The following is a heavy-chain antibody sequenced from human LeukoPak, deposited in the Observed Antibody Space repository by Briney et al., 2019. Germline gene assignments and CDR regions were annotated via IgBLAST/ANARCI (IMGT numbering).Heavy chain of an antibody. Sequence: GASLQISCKGSGYTFTSSWIGWVRQLPGKGLEWMGMIYPGDSDTRYSPSFQGQVTISADRSISTAYLHWSSLKASDSAMYYCARQDGDYYYGSDYWGQGTLVTVSS. CDR1: GYTFTSSW. CDR2: IYPGDSDT. CDR3: ARQDGDYYYGSDY. D-gene: IGHD3-22*01. V-gene: IGHV5-51*01. J-gene: IGHJ4*02.